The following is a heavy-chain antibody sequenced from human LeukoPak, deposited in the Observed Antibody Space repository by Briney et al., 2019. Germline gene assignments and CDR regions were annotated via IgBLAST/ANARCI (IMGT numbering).Heavy chain of an antibody. J-gene: IGHJ4*02. D-gene: IGHD3-16*02. CDR3: ARDLTFGGVIVTHDY. V-gene: IGHV3-21*01. CDR2: ISSSSSSI. Sequence: PGGSLRLSCAASGFTFSSHSMNWVRQAPGKGLEWVSSISSSSSSIYYADSVKGRFTISRDNAKNSLYLQMNSLRAEDTAVYYCARDLTFGGVIVTHDYWGQGTLVTVSS. CDR1: GFTFSSHS.